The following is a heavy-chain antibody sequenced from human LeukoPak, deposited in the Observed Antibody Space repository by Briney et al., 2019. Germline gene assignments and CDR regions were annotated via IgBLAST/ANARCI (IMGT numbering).Heavy chain of an antibody. V-gene: IGHV4-38-2*01. CDR1: GYSISSGYH. J-gene: IGHJ4*02. CDR2: IYRSGIT. D-gene: IGHD5-12*01. Sequence: SPSETLSLTCVVSGYSISSGYHWGWIRQPPGKGLDWIGSIYRSGITYYNPSLKSRVTISVDTSKNQFSLKLSSVTAADTAVYYCARADVLYSGCHFDYWGQGTLVTVSS. CDR3: ARADVLYSGCHFDY.